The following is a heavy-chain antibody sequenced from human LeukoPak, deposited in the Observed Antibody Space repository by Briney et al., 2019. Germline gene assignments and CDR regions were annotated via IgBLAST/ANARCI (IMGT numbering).Heavy chain of an antibody. CDR3: ATSSTVTHTRDP. CDR1: GYTFTGYY. V-gene: IGHV1-2*02. J-gene: IGHJ5*02. D-gene: IGHD1-1*01. CDR2: INPHSGAT. Sequence: ASVKVSCKASGYTFTGYYMHWVRQAPGQGLEWMGWINPHSGATNYAQRFQGRISMDASFDTAYIELSRLTSDDTAVYYCATSSTVTHTRDPWGQGTLVTVSS.